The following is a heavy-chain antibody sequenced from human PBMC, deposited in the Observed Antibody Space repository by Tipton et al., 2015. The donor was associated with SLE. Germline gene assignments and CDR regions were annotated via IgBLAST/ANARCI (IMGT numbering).Heavy chain of an antibody. J-gene: IGHJ4*02. Sequence: LRLSCAISGFTISDNYMSWVRQAPGKGLEWIGDINHSGSTNYNPSLKSRVTISVDPSKNQLSLRLSSVTAADTAVYYCARDTRDWFLSESWGQGALVTVSS. V-gene: IGHV4-34*01. CDR3: ARDTRDWFLSES. CDR2: INHSGST. D-gene: IGHD3-9*01. CDR1: GFTISDNY.